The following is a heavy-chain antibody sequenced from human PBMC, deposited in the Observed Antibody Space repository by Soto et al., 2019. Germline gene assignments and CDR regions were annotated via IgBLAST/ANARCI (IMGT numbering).Heavy chain of an antibody. J-gene: IGHJ6*02. CDR2: IKQDGSEK. V-gene: IGHV3-7*05. Sequence: EVQLVESGGGLVQPGGSLRLSCAASGFTFSNYWMSWVRQAPGKGLEWVANIKQDGSEKYYVDSVKGRFTISRDNAKNSLYLQMNSLRAEDTAVYYCARSARSYSYYYYGMDVWGQGTTVTVSS. CDR3: ARSARSYSYYYYGMDV. D-gene: IGHD3-10*01. CDR1: GFTFSNYW.